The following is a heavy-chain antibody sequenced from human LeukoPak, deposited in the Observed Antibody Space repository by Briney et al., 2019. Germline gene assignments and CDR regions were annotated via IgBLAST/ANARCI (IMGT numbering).Heavy chain of an antibody. V-gene: IGHV4-59*01. Sequence: SETLSLTCTVSGGSISSYYWSWIRQPPGKGLEWIGYIYYSGSTNYNPSLKSRVTISVDTSKNQFSLKLSSVTAADTAVYYCARGAVAGSYFDYWGQGTLVTVSS. CDR2: IYYSGST. D-gene: IGHD6-19*01. CDR3: ARGAVAGSYFDY. CDR1: GGSISSYY. J-gene: IGHJ4*02.